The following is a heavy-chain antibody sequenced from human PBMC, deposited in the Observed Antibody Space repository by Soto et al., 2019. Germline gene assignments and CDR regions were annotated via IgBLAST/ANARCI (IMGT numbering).Heavy chain of an antibody. CDR3: ARHNGASYFDS. V-gene: IGHV2-5*02. Sequence: QITLKESGPTLVKPTQTLTLTCTFSGFSLSTSGVGVGWIRQPPGKALEWLALIYWDDDKRYSPSLKSRLTXTXXTSKNQVVLTTANMDPVDTATYYCARHNGASYFDSWGQGTLVTVSS. J-gene: IGHJ4*02. CDR1: GFSLSTSGVG. CDR2: IYWDDDK. D-gene: IGHD4-17*01.